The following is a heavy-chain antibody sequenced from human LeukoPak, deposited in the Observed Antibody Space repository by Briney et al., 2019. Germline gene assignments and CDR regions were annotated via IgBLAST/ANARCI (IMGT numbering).Heavy chain of an antibody. CDR2: IRSGGDKT. D-gene: IGHD5-18*01. V-gene: IGHV3-48*03. Sequence: PGGSLRLSCAASGFTFSTYEMNWFRQAPGKGPEWIAYIRSGGDKTNYAVSVKGRFTISRDNAKNSLYLQMNSLRAEDTAVYYCARGLLDTAMAVDYWGQGTLVTVSS. CDR3: ARGLLDTAMAVDY. J-gene: IGHJ4*02. CDR1: GFTFSTYE.